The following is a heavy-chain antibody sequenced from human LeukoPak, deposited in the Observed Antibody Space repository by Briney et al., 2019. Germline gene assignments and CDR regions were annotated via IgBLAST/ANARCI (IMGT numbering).Heavy chain of an antibody. CDR3: ARDSAAHGGY. CDR1: EFNFRNYW. Sequence: GGSLRLSCVVSEFNFRNYWMSWVRQTPGKGLEWVVNIKQDGSDKYYVDSVKGRFIISRDNAKNSLYLQMNSLRDEDTAVYYCARDSAAHGGYWGQGTPVIVSS. V-gene: IGHV3-7*03. J-gene: IGHJ4*02. CDR2: IKQDGSDK. D-gene: IGHD6-25*01.